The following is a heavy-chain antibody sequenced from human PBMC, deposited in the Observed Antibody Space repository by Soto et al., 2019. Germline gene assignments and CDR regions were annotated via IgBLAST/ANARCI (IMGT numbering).Heavy chain of an antibody. Sequence: QVQLVQSGAEVKKPGASVKVSCKASGYTFTSCAMHWVRQGPGQRLEWMGWINAGNGNTKYSQKFQGRVTITRDTSASTAYMELSSLRSEDTAVYYCAKSATVPAAIAYWGQGTLVTVSS. CDR1: GYTFTSCA. V-gene: IGHV1-3*01. CDR3: AKSATVPAAIAY. CDR2: INAGNGNT. J-gene: IGHJ4*02. D-gene: IGHD2-2*02.